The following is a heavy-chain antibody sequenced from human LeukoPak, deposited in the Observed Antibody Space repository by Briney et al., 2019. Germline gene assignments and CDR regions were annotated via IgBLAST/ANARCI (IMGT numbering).Heavy chain of an antibody. Sequence: TPSETLSLTCTVSGGSISSSSYYWSWIRQPPGKGLEWIGYIYYSGSTNYNPSLKSRVTISVDTSKNQFSLKLSSVTAADTAVYYCARDQGPDGDYDYYYYYMDVWGKGTTVTVSS. J-gene: IGHJ6*03. V-gene: IGHV4-61*01. D-gene: IGHD4-17*01. CDR3: ARDQGPDGDYDYYYYYMDV. CDR2: IYYSGST. CDR1: GGSISSSSYY.